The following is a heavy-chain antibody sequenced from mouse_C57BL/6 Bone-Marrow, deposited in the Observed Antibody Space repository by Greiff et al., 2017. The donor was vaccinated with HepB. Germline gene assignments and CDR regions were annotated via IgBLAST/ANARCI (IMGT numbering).Heavy chain of an antibody. V-gene: IGHV1-69*01. D-gene: IGHD3-2*02. CDR2: IDTYDSYT. CDR1: GYTFTSYW. CDR3: ARDTQLRLPSWFAD. J-gene: IGHJ3*01. Sequence: VQLQQPGAELVMPGASVKLSCKASGYTFTSYWMHWVKQRPGQGLEWIGEIDTYDSYTNYNQKFKGKSTLTVDKSSSTAYMQLSSLTSEDSAVYYCARDTQLRLPSWFADWGQGTLVTVSA.